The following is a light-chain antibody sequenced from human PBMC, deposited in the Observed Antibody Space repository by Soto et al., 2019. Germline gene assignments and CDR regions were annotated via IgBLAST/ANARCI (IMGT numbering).Light chain of an antibody. CDR2: EVS. J-gene: IGLJ1*01. CDR3: NSDTGKSTRFV. Sequence: QSALTQPSSVSGSPGPSVTISCTGTSSDVGAYNYVSWYQQHPGKAPKLMIYEVSNRPSGVSNRFSGYKSGNTASLTISGLHAEDEADYYCNSDTGKSTRFVFGTGTKLTVL. V-gene: IGLV2-14*01. CDR1: SSDVGAYNY.